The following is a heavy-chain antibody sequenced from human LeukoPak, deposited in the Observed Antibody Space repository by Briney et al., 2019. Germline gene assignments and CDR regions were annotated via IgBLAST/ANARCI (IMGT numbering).Heavy chain of an antibody. CDR1: GGTFSSYA. Sequence: SVKVSCAASGGTFSSYAISWVRQAAGQGLEWMGRIIPILGIANYAQKFQGRVTITADKSTSTAYMELSSLRSEDTAVYYCASTWVDTAMVTAFDYWGQGTLVTVSS. D-gene: IGHD5-18*01. J-gene: IGHJ4*02. CDR2: IIPILGIA. CDR3: ASTWVDTAMVTAFDY. V-gene: IGHV1-69*04.